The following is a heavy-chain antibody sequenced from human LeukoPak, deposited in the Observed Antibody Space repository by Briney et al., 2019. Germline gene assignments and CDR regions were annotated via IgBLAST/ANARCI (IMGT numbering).Heavy chain of an antibody. D-gene: IGHD2-21*01. V-gene: IGHV1-24*01. CDR2: FDPEDGDT. Sequence: ASVKVSCKVSGYTLTELSMHWVRQAPGKGLEWMGGFDPEDGDTIYAQKFQGRVTMTEDTSTDTAYMELSSLRSEDTAVYYCATDYSTHRGHFDYWGQGTLVTVSS. J-gene: IGHJ4*02. CDR1: GYTLTELS. CDR3: ATDYSTHRGHFDY.